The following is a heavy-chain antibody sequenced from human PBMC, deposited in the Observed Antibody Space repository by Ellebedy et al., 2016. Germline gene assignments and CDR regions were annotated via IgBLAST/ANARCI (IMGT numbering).Heavy chain of an antibody. Sequence: GGSLRLXXAASGFTFADYAMHWVRQAPGKGLEWVSGISWNSGSIGYADSVKGRFTISRDNAKNSLYLQMNSLRAEDTALYYCAKAHMDVWGKGTTVTVSS. V-gene: IGHV3-9*01. J-gene: IGHJ6*03. CDR3: AKAHMDV. CDR2: ISWNSGSI. CDR1: GFTFADYA.